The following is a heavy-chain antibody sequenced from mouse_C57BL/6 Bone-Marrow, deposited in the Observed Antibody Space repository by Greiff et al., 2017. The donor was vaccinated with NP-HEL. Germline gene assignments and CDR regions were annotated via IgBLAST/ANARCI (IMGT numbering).Heavy chain of an antibody. Sequence: VQLQQSGAELVRPGASVTLSCKASGYTFTDYEMHWVKQTPVHGLEWIGAIDPETGGTAYNQKFKGKAILTADKSSSTAYMELRSLTSEDSAVYYCTRGDGNYHYWYFDVWGTGTTVTVSS. V-gene: IGHV1-15*01. CDR3: TRGDGNYHYWYFDV. J-gene: IGHJ1*03. CDR2: IDPETGGT. D-gene: IGHD2-1*01. CDR1: GYTFTDYE.